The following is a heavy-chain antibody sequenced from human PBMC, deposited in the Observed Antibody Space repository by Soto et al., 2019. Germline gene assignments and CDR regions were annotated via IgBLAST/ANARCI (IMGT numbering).Heavy chain of an antibody. Sequence: PSETLSLTCTVSGGSISNAAYSWSWIRQPPGKGLEWIGYIYPSGMPFYNPSLRSRVTISIDGSNDQFSLNLKSVTAADTAVYYCARERGGYGLFDSWGQGTLVTVPQ. V-gene: IGHV4-30-2*01. CDR2: IYPSGMP. D-gene: IGHD5-18*01. CDR1: GGSISNAAYS. J-gene: IGHJ4*02. CDR3: ARERGGYGLFDS.